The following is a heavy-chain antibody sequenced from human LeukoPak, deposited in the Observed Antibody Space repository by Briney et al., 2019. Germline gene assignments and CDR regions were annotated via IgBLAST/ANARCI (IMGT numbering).Heavy chain of an antibody. J-gene: IGHJ4*02. CDR2: ITPDGGST. CDR1: GFTFSGHW. D-gene: IGHD6-19*01. V-gene: IGHV3-74*03. Sequence: GGSLRLSCVASGFTFSGHWMHWVRQVPGKGLVAVSRITPDGGSTAYADSVKGRFTISRDNDKNTRYLEMNSLTAEDTALYYCTRSGYSNGYDFWGQGTLVTVSS. CDR3: TRSGYSNGYDF.